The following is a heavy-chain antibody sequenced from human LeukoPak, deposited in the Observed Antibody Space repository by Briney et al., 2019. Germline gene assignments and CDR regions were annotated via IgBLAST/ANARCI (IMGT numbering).Heavy chain of an antibody. V-gene: IGHV3-33*01. CDR2: IWYDGSNK. CDR3: ARELDSSGFLYYFDY. CDR1: GFTFSSYG. J-gene: IGHJ4*02. D-gene: IGHD6-19*01. Sequence: GGSLRLSCAASGFTFSSYGMHWVRQAPGKGLEWVAVIWYDGSNKYYADSVKGRFTISRDNSKNTLYLQMNSLRAEDTAVYFCARELDSSGFLYYFDYWGQGTLVTVSS.